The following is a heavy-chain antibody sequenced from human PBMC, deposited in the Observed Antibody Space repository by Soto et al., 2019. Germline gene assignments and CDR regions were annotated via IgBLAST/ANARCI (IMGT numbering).Heavy chain of an antibody. V-gene: IGHV4-30-2*01. J-gene: IGHJ5*02. D-gene: IGHD2-15*01. Sequence: QLQLQESGSGLVKPSQTLSLTCAVSGGSISSGGYSWSWIRQPPGKGLEWIGYIYHSGSTDYNPSLKSRVTISVDRSKNQFSLKLSSVTAADTAVYYCARTYCSGGSCYWFDPWGQGTLVTVSS. CDR3: ARTYCSGGSCYWFDP. CDR1: GGSISSGGYS. CDR2: IYHSGST.